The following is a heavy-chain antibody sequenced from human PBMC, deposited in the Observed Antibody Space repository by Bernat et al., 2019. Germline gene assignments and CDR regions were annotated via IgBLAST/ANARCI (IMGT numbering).Heavy chain of an antibody. D-gene: IGHD3-3*01. V-gene: IGHV4-59*01. CDR3: ASSYYDFWSGLSHYFDY. Sequence: QVQLQESGPGLVKPSETLSLTCTVSGGSISSYYWSWIRQPPGKGLEWIGYIYYSGSTNYNPSLKSRVTISVDTSKNQFSLKLSSVTAADTAVYYCASSYYDFWSGLSHYFDYWGQGTLVTVSS. J-gene: IGHJ4*02. CDR2: IYYSGST. CDR1: GGSISSYY.